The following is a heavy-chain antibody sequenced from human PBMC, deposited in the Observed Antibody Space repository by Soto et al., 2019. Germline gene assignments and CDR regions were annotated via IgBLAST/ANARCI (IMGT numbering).Heavy chain of an antibody. Sequence: QVQLQESGPGLVKPSETLSLTCTVSGGSISSYYWSWIRQPPGKGLEWIGYIYYSGSTNYNPSLKSRVTISVDTSKNQFSLKLSSVTAADTAVYYCASTDSGYDFDYWGQGTLVTVSS. CDR2: IYYSGST. CDR1: GGSISSYY. J-gene: IGHJ4*02. D-gene: IGHD5-12*01. CDR3: ASTDSGYDFDY. V-gene: IGHV4-59*08.